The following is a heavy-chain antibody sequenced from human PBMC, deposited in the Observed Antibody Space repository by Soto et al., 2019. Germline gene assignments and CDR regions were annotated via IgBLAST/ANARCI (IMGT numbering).Heavy chain of an antibody. CDR1: GYTFSRYG. Sequence: QVQLVQSGAEVKKPGASVRVSCKASGYTFSRYGISWVRQAPGQGLEWMGWISGFNGNTKESEKLQGRVTLTTDTAANTAHMELRGLRSDDTAVYYCARASAYSTPWSFDNWGQGTLFTVSS. V-gene: IGHV1-18*01. CDR3: ARASAYSTPWSFDN. J-gene: IGHJ4*02. CDR2: ISGFNGNT. D-gene: IGHD6-13*01.